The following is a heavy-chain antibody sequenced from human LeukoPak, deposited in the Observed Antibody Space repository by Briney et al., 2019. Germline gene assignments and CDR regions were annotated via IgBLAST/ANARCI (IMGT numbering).Heavy chain of an antibody. CDR1: GFTFSSYG. CDR3: ARDVDYYDSSGYYYAPLDY. CDR2: IWYDGSNK. V-gene: IGHV3-33*01. D-gene: IGHD3-22*01. Sequence: GGSLRLSCAASGFTFSSYGMHWVRQAPGKGLEWVAVIWYDGSNKYYADSVKGRFTISRDNSKNTLYLQMNSLRAEDTAVYYCARDVDYYDSSGYYYAPLDYWGQGTLVTVSS. J-gene: IGHJ4*02.